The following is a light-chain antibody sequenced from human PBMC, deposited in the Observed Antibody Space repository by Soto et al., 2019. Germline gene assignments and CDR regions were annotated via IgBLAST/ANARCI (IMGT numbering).Light chain of an antibody. CDR1: SSDVGGYTY. CDR2: EVS. V-gene: IGLV2-14*01. CDR3: NSYTSGSTYV. Sequence: QSVLTQPASVSGSPGQSITISCTGTSSDVGGYTYVSWYQQHPGKAPKLIIYEVSNRPSGVSNRFSGSRSGNTASLTISGLQAEDEADYYCNSYTSGSTYVFGTGTKVT. J-gene: IGLJ1*01.